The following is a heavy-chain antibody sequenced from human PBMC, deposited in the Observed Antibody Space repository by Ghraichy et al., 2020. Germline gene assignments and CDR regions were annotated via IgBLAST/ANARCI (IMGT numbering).Heavy chain of an antibody. CDR2: IYYSGST. CDR1: GGSVSSESYY. J-gene: IGHJ6*02. Sequence: SETLSLTCTVSGGSVSSESYYWSWIRQPPGKGLEWIGYIYYSGSTNYNPSLKSRVTISVDTSKNQFSLKLSSVTAADTAVYYCARDKQDYSSWYRAEGGMDVWGQGTTVTVSS. V-gene: IGHV4-61*01. D-gene: IGHD6-13*01. CDR3: ARDKQDYSSWYRAEGGMDV.